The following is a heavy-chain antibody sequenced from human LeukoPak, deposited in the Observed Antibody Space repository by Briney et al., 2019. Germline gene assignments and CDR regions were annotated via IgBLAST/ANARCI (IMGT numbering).Heavy chain of an antibody. D-gene: IGHD4/OR15-4a*01. CDR2: IYSGGST. CDR1: GFTVSSNY. CDR3: ARVATGANVFDY. J-gene: IGHJ4*02. V-gene: IGHV3-53*01. Sequence: PGGSLRLSCAASGFTVSSNYMSWVRQAPGKGLEWVSIIYSGGSTYYADSVKGRFTISRDNSKNTLYLQMNSLRAEDTAMYYCARVATGANVFDYWGQGILVTVSS.